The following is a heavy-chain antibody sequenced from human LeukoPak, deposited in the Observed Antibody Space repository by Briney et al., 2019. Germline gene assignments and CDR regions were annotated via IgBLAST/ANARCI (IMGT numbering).Heavy chain of an antibody. V-gene: IGHV3-48*04. CDR3: ARMITFGGVIVPDISGPDY. D-gene: IGHD3-16*02. J-gene: IGHJ4*02. CDR2: ISGSSATK. Sequence: PGGSLRLSCAASGFIFSTSGMNWVRQAPGRGLEWLAYISGSSATKYYADSVKGRFTISRDNAKNSLYLQMNSLRAEDTAVYYCARMITFGGVIVPDISGPDYWGQGTLVTVSS. CDR1: GFIFSTSG.